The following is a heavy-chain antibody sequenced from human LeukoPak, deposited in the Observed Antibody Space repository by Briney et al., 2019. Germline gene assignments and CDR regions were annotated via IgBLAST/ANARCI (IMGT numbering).Heavy chain of an antibody. CDR1: GFTFSGYE. CDR2: IIISGRTI. D-gene: IGHD2-2*01. CDR3: AREVRYSCSKSRFDL. J-gene: IGHJ5*02. V-gene: IGHV3-48*03. Sequence: GGSLRLSCAASGFTFSGYEMHWVRQDPGEGVEWVSYIIISGRTIFYADSVKGRFTIFRDIAKNSLYLQLNSLRVEDTGVYYCAREVRYSCSKSRFDLWGQGTLVSVST.